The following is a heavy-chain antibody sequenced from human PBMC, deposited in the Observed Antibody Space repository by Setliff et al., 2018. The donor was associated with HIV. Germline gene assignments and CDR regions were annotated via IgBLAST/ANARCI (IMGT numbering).Heavy chain of an antibody. CDR3: AKSIVGGTTHAFDL. CDR1: GATIHYHY. Sequence: SETLSLTCSVSGATIHYHYWSWIRQPPGKGLEWIGYVHHSGTTNSKPSLRSRVTISVDTSKNQFALKLRSVTAADTAVYYCAKSIVGGTTHAFDLWGQGTMVTVSS. CDR2: VHHSGTT. V-gene: IGHV4-59*11. D-gene: IGHD1-26*01. J-gene: IGHJ3*01.